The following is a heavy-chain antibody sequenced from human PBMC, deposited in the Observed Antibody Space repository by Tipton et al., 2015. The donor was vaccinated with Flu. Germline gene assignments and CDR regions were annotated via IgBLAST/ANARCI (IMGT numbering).Heavy chain of an antibody. D-gene: IGHD3-3*02. Sequence: TLSLTCAVYGGSFSGYYWSWIRQPPGKGLEWIGEINHSGSTNYNPSLKSRVTISVDTSKNQFSLKLSSVTAADTAVYYCASQLAARDAFDIWGQGTMVTVSS. J-gene: IGHJ3*02. CDR3: ASQLAARDAFDI. CDR2: INHSGST. V-gene: IGHV4-34*01. CDR1: GGSFSGYY.